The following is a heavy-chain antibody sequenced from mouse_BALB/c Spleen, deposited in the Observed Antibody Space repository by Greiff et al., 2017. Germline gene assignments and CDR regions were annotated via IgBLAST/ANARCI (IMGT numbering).Heavy chain of an antibody. CDR2: IDPENGNT. Sequence: VQLQQSGAELVRPGALVKLSCKASGFNIKDYYMHWVKQRPEQGLEWIGWIDPENGNTIYDPKFQGKASITADTSSNTAYLQLSSLTSEDTAVYYCARWGFITTVVAPGYFDVWGAGTTVTVSS. J-gene: IGHJ1*01. CDR3: ARWGFITTVVAPGYFDV. V-gene: IGHV14-1*02. D-gene: IGHD1-1*01. CDR1: GFNIKDYY.